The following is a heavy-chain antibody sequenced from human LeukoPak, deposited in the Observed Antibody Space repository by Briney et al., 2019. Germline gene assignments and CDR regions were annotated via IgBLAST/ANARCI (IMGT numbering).Heavy chain of an antibody. D-gene: IGHD6-19*01. CDR3: ARAGSSGWYVFDN. CDR2: IYASGST. V-gene: IGHV4-4*07. Sequence: PSETLSLTCTVSGGSISNYYWCWIRQPAGKGLEWSGRIYASGSTNYNPSLKSRVAMSVDTSKNQLSLKLSSVTAADTAVYYCARAGSSGWYVFDNWGQGTVVTVSS. CDR1: GGSISNYY. J-gene: IGHJ4*02.